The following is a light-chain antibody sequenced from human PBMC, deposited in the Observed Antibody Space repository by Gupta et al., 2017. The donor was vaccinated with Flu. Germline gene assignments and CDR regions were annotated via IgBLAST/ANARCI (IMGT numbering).Light chain of an antibody. Sequence: SSELAQVPAVSVALGQTLRITCQGATLRRYFASWYQQKPGQAPIVVMYGKNKRPSGITDRFSGSSSGNTASLTITGTQAEDEAVYYWRSRDSGGNHLVFGGGTQLTVL. V-gene: IGLV3-19*01. CDR1: TLRRYF. J-gene: IGLJ3*02. CDR3: RSRDSGGNHLV. CDR2: GKN.